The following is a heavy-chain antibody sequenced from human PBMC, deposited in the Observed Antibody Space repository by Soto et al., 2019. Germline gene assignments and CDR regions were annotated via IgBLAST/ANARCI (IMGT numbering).Heavy chain of an antibody. CDR1: GGSISSGGYS. Sequence: PSETLSLTCAVSGGSISSGGYSWSWLRQPPGKGLEWIGYIFHSGSTYYNPSLKSRVTISVDGSKNHFSLELTSVTAADTAVYFCARPLLVGITNPLSDWGQGTLVTVSS. CDR2: IFHSGST. CDR3: ARPLLVGITNPLSD. V-gene: IGHV4-30-2*01. D-gene: IGHD1-26*01. J-gene: IGHJ4*02.